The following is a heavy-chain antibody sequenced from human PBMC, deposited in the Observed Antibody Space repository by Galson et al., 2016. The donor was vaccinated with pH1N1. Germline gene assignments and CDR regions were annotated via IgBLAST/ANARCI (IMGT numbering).Heavy chain of an antibody. CDR2: ISPSGIT. V-gene: IGHV4-34*01. Sequence: GDISPSGITNYNPSLKSRLTISIDTTKKQFSLKVNSMTAADTAIYYCARGLVAPVWGQGTLVTVSS. D-gene: IGHD2-15*01. CDR3: ARGLVAPV. J-gene: IGHJ4*02.